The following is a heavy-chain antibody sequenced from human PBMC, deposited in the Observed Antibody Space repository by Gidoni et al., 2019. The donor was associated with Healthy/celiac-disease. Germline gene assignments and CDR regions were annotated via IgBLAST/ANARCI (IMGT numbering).Heavy chain of an antibody. CDR1: GFTFGDYA. Sequence: EVQLVESGGGLVQPGRSLRLSCTASGFTFGDYAMRWFRQAPGKGLEWVGFIRSKAYGGTTEYAASVKGRFTISRDDSKSIAYLQMNSLKTEDTAVYYCTRDYSGATYYDFWSGYYSFDYWGQGTLVTVSS. D-gene: IGHD3-3*01. J-gene: IGHJ4*02. CDR3: TRDYSGATYYDFWSGYYSFDY. CDR2: IRSKAYGGTT. V-gene: IGHV3-49*03.